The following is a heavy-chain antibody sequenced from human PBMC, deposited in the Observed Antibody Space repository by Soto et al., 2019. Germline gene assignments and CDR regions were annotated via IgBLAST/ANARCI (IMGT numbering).Heavy chain of an antibody. V-gene: IGHV1-69*13. D-gene: IGHD4-17*01. CDR3: ARARPTVGNWLDP. CDR1: GGTFSSYA. J-gene: IGHJ5*02. Sequence: SVKVSCQASGGTFSSYAISWVRQAPGQGLEWMGGIIPIFGTANYAQKFQGRVTITADESTSTAYMELSSLRSEDTAVYYCARARPTVGNWLDPWGQGTLVPVYS. CDR2: IIPIFGTA.